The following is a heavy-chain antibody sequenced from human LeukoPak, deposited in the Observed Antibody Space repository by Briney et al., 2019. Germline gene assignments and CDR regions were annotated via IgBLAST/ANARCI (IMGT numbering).Heavy chain of an antibody. CDR1: GFTFSSYG. Sequence: PGRSLRLSCAASGFTFSSYGMHWVRQAPGKGLEWVAVIWYDGSNKYYADSVKGRFTISRDNSKNTLYLQMNSLRAEDTAVYYCARNEYSSSRPDYWGQGTLVTVSS. V-gene: IGHV3-33*01. D-gene: IGHD6-6*01. CDR2: IWYDGSNK. CDR3: ARNEYSSSRPDY. J-gene: IGHJ4*02.